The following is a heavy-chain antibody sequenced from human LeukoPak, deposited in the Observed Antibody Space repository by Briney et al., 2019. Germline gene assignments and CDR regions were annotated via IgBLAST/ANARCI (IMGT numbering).Heavy chain of an antibody. CDR3: TREGAFDI. CDR1: GGPVSSGSYY. V-gene: IGHV4-61*01. Sequence: SEPLSLTCTVSGGPVSSGSYYWSWIRQPPGKGLEWIGYIYYSGSTNYNPSLKSRVTISVDTSKNQFSLKLSSVTAAATAVYYCTREGAFDIWGQGTMVTVSS. J-gene: IGHJ3*02. CDR2: IYYSGST.